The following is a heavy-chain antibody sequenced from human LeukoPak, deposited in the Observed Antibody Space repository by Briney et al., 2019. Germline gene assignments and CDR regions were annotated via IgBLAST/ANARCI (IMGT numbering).Heavy chain of an antibody. CDR3: ARGRGVAALDFDY. CDR1: VGSFSGYY. D-gene: IGHD2-15*01. Sequence: SETLSLTCAVYVGSFSGYYWSWIRQSPGRGLEWIGEINHSGSTNYSPSLTSRVTISVDTSKDQFSLNLDSVTAADTAVYYCARGRGVAALDFDYWGQGTLVTVSS. CDR2: INHSGST. J-gene: IGHJ4*02. V-gene: IGHV4-34*01.